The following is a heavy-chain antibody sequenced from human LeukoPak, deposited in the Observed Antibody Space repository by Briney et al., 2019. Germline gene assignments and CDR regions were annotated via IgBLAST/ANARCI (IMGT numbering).Heavy chain of an antibody. J-gene: IGHJ4*02. CDR1: GGSISSYY. CDR2: IYYSGST. Sequence: SETLSLTCTVSGGSISSYYWSWIRQPPGKGLEWIGYIYYSGSTNYNPSLKSRVTISVDTSKDQFSLKLSSVTAADTAVYYCARDYYDSSGYYLDYWGQGTLVTVSS. D-gene: IGHD3-22*01. CDR3: ARDYYDSSGYYLDY. V-gene: IGHV4-59*01.